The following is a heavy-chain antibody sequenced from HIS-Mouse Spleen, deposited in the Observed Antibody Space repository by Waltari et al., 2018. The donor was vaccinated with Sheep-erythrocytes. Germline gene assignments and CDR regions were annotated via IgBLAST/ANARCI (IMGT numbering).Heavy chain of an antibody. Sequence: QLQLQESGPGLVKPSETLSLTCTVSGGSISSSSYYWGWIRQPPGKGLEWSGSIYYRGSTHYNPSLKSRVTISVDTSKNQFSLKLSSVTAADTAVYYCARVSVAARFDYWGQGTLVTVSS. CDR1: GGSISSSSYY. CDR3: ARVSVAARFDY. D-gene: IGHD6-6*01. CDR2: IYYRGST. V-gene: IGHV4-39*07. J-gene: IGHJ4*02.